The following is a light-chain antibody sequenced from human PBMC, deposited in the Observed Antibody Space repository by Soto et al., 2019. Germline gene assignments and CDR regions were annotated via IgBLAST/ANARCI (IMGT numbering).Light chain of an antibody. CDR1: QSVSSY. J-gene: IGKJ1*01. CDR2: GAS. CDR3: QQYHTSPRT. V-gene: IGKV3-20*01. Sequence: EIVLTQSPGTLSLSPGERATLSCRASQSVSSYLAWYQQKPGQAPRLLIYGASSRATDIPDRFSASGSGTDFTLTISRLEPEDFAVYYCQQYHTSPRTFGQGTKVEIK.